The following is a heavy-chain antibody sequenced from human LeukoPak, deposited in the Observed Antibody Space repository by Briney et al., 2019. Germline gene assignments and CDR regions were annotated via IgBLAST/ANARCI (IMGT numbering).Heavy chain of an antibody. Sequence: ASVKVSCKASGYTFTSYDMHWVRQAPGQGLEWMGWMNPNSGGTDYAQKFQGRVTMTRDTSISTAYMELSRLRSEHTAVYFCARSKSIKTRYFDYWGRGPVVTVST. D-gene: IGHD1-14*01. V-gene: IGHV1-2*02. CDR1: GYTFTSYD. J-gene: IGHJ4*02. CDR3: ARSKSIKTRYFDY. CDR2: MNPNSGGT.